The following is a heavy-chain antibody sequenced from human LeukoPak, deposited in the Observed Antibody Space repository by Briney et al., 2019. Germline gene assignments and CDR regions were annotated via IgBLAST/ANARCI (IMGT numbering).Heavy chain of an antibody. CDR1: GFTFSNYS. D-gene: IGHD2-15*01. J-gene: IGHJ3*02. Sequence: GGSLRLSCAASGFTFSNYSMNWVRQAPGKGLEWVSSISSSSSYIYYAGSVKGRFTISRGNAKNSLYLQMNSLRAEDTAVYYCASVGGRTPDAFDIWGQGTMVTVSS. V-gene: IGHV3-21*01. CDR3: ASVGGRTPDAFDI. CDR2: ISSSSSYI.